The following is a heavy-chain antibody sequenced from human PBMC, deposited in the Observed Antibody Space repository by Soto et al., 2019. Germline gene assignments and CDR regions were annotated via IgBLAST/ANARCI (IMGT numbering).Heavy chain of an antibody. J-gene: IGHJ4*02. V-gene: IGHV1-18*04. CDR3: ATSGAEPTRSDKFDY. Sequence: GASVKVSCKASGYTFTSYGISWVRQAPGQGLEWMGWISAYNGNTNYAQKLQGRVTMTTDTSTSTAYMELRSLRSDDTAVYYCATSGAEPTRSDKFDYWGQGTLVTVSS. CDR1: GYTFTSYG. CDR2: ISAYNGNT. D-gene: IGHD2-15*01.